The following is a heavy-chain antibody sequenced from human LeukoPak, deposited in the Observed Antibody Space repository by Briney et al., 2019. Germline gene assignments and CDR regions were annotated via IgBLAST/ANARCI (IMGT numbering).Heavy chain of an antibody. D-gene: IGHD4-17*01. Sequence: GGALRLSCAAPGFTFNNYAMSWGRQAPGKGVEWGSTVSGRGAIAYYTDSDKGRFTISRDNSKKTLYLEMSSLRAKDTAVYFCAKEWGVDYGLRYWGQGTLVTASS. J-gene: IGHJ4*02. CDR2: VSGRGAIA. CDR1: GFTFNNYA. V-gene: IGHV3-23*01. CDR3: AKEWGVDYGLRY.